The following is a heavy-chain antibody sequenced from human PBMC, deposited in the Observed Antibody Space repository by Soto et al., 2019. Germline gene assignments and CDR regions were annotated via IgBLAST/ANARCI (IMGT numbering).Heavy chain of an antibody. CDR2: VNPDGSET. V-gene: IGHV3-7*05. CDR3: ARGKGWVDS. Sequence: EMRLVESGGDLVQPGESLTISCAASELTLSRYGMTWVRQAPGKGLEWVGNVNPDGSETDFADFVRGRFTISRDNAKNSLYLQMNSLRVDDTAVYFCARGKGWVDSWGQGTLVTVSS. CDR1: ELTLSRYG. J-gene: IGHJ5*01.